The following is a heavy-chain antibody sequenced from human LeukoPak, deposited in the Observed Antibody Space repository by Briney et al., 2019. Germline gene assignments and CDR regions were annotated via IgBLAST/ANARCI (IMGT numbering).Heavy chain of an antibody. CDR3: ARREGKNYGDYVVYDKYMDV. J-gene: IGHJ6*03. D-gene: IGHD4-17*01. V-gene: IGHV1-18*01. CDR2: ISAYNGDT. Sequence: ASVKVSCKASGGTFSSYGISWVRQTPGQGLEWMGWISAYNGDTHYAQKFQGRVTMTTETSTSTAYMELRSLRSGDTAVYYCARREGKNYGDYVVYDKYMDVWGTGTTVTVSS. CDR1: GGTFSSYG.